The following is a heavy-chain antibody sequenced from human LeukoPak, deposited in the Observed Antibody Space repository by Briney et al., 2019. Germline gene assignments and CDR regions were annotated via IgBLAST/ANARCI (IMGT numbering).Heavy chain of an antibody. CDR1: EFTFSSHA. CDR3: ARVAYSDFWSGYYVDS. CDR2: ATGSGHRT. V-gene: IGHV3-23*01. D-gene: IGHD3-3*01. J-gene: IGHJ5*01. Sequence: PGGALRVSCAASEFTFSSHAMCWVRQAPGEGLDWVACATGSGHRTYYADSVKGRFTISRDNSKNTVYLQMNSLRVEDTAVYYCARVAYSDFWSGYYVDSWGQGILVTVSS.